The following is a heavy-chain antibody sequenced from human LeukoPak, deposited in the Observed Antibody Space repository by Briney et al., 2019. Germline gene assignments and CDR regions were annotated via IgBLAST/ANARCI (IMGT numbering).Heavy chain of an antibody. V-gene: IGHV4-39*02. CDR1: GGSISSSSYY. CDR2: INHSGTT. CDR3: ARKASHYSYGLRAIDY. J-gene: IGHJ4*02. D-gene: IGHD5-18*01. Sequence: PSETLSLTCTVSGGSISSSSYYWGWIRQPPGKGLEWIGEINHSGTTNYNASLKSRVAISVDTSKNHFSLKLNSMTAADTAVYYCARKASHYSYGLRAIDYWGQGNLVTVSS.